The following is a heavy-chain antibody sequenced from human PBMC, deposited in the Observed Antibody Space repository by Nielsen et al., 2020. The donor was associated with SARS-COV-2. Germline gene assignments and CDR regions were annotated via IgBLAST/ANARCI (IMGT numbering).Heavy chain of an antibody. V-gene: IGHV4-30-4*01. Sequence: SETLSLTCTVSGGSISSGDYYWSWIRQPPGKGLEWIGYIYYSGSTYYNPSLKSRVTISVDTSKNQFSLKLSSVTAADTAVYYCARGGGCSSTSCPNMDVWGKGTTVTVSS. D-gene: IGHD2-2*01. J-gene: IGHJ6*03. CDR1: GGSISSGDYY. CDR2: IYYSGST. CDR3: ARGGGCSSTSCPNMDV.